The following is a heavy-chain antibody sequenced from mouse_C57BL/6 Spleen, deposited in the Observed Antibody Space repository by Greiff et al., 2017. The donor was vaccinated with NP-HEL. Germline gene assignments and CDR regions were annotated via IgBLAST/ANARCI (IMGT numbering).Heavy chain of an antibody. CDR3: ARDRGTTVAWYFDV. D-gene: IGHD1-1*01. CDR1: GFTFSDYY. Sequence: EVKLVESEGGLVQPGSSMKLSCTASGFTFSDYYMAWVRQVPEKGLEWVANINYDGSSTYYLDSLKSRFIISRDNAKNILYLQMSSLKSEDTATYYCARDRGTTVAWYFDVWGTGTTVTVSS. J-gene: IGHJ1*03. CDR2: INYDGSST. V-gene: IGHV5-16*01.